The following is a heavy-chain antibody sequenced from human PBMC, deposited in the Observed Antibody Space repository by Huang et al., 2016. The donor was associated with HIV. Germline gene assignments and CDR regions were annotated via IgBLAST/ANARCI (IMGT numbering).Heavy chain of an antibody. J-gene: IGHJ4*02. Sequence: EVELVQSGTEVKKPGESLKISCKGSGYIFTTSWIDWVRQMPGKGLEWMGIIYPGDSDTRYSPSFQGQVTMSVAKSINTAYLHWSSLKASDTAMYYCARLAGGTWSYYFDLWGQGALVTVSS. CDR1: GYIFTTSW. CDR2: IYPGDSDT. D-gene: IGHD3-10*01. CDR3: ARLAGGTWSYYFDL. V-gene: IGHV5-51*03.